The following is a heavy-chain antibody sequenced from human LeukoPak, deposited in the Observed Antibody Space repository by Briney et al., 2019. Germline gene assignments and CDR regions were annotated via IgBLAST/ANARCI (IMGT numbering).Heavy chain of an antibody. J-gene: IGHJ4*02. D-gene: IGHD1-26*01. CDR3: ARHISSGSGTYAHFDY. CDR2: IHYNGNT. CDR1: GSMYNYY. Sequence: SETLSLTCTVSGSMYNYYWSWIRQPPGKGLVWIGYIHYNGNTNYSPSLKSRVTMSLDTSKNQVSLNLNSVTAADTAVYYCARHISSGSGTYAHFDYWGQGTLVTVSS. V-gene: IGHV4-59*08.